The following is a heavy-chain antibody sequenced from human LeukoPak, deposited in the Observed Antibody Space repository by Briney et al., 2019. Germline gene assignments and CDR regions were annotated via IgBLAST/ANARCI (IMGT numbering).Heavy chain of an antibody. CDR3: AKVTYDYVWGSYET. CDR2: ISGSGDST. Sequence: PGGSLRLSCAASGFTFSSYVISWVRQAPGKGLEWVSAISGSGDSTYYADSVKGRFTISRDNPKNTVYLQMNSLRAEDTAVYYCAKVTYDYVWGSYETWGQGNLVTVSP. J-gene: IGHJ1*01. D-gene: IGHD3-16*01. V-gene: IGHV3-23*01. CDR1: GFTFSSYV.